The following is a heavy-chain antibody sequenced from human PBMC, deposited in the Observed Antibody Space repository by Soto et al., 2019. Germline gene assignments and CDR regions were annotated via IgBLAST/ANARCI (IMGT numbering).Heavy chain of an antibody. Sequence: SATLSRTCTVYGGPISSGDYYWAWIRQPPGKGLEWIGFGSYSGTTNYKPSLKSRVTISVDTSRSQISLKVSSLTAADTAVYYCARGATVTQYDYWGQGTLVTVSS. CDR1: GGPISSGDYY. V-gene: IGHV4-61*08. D-gene: IGHD4-17*01. CDR2: GSYSGTT. CDR3: ARGATVTQYDY. J-gene: IGHJ4*02.